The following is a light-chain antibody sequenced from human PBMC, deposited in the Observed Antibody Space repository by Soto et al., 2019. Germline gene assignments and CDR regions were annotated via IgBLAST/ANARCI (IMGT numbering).Light chain of an antibody. V-gene: IGKV3-15*01. Sequence: EIVMTQSPAILSLSPGETATLSCRASQSVTTKLAWYQQRPGQPPRLLIYNASTRATAVPARFSGGGSVTEFSLTISSLQSDDFGVYYCHQYNTWPPRFTFGPGTKVDIK. CDR1: QSVTTK. CDR3: HQYNTWPPRFT. J-gene: IGKJ3*01. CDR2: NAS.